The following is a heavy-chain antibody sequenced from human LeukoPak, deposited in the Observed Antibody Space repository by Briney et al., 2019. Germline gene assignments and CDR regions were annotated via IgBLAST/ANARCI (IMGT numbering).Heavy chain of an antibody. CDR1: GYTFTGYY. CDR2: INPNSGGT. D-gene: IGHD2-2*01. J-gene: IGHJ5*02. V-gene: IGHV1-2*02. Sequence: EASVKVSCKASGYTFTGYYMHWVRQAPGQGLEWMGWINPNSGGTNYAQKFQGRVTMTEDTSTDTAYMELSSLRSEDTAVYYCARLPAARWWFDPWGQGTLVTVSS. CDR3: ARLPAARWWFDP.